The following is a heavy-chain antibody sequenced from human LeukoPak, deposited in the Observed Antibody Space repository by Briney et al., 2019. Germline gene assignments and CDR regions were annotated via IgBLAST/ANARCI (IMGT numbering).Heavy chain of an antibody. CDR3: ARGAYCSGGSCLQPTRFHYYYYMDV. J-gene: IGHJ6*03. CDR1: GYSISSGYY. V-gene: IGHV4-38-2*02. D-gene: IGHD2-15*01. CDR2: IYHSGST. Sequence: SETLSLTCTVSGYSISSGYYWGWIRQPPGKGLEWIGSIYHSGSTYYNPSLKSRVTISVDTSKNQFSLKLSSVTAADTAVYYCARGAYCSGGSCLQPTRFHYYYYMDVWGKGTTVTVSS.